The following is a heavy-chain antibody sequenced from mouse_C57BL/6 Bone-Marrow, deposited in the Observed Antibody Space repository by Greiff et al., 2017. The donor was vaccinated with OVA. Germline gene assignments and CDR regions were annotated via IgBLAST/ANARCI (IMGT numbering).Heavy chain of an antibody. D-gene: IGHD1-1*01. CDR2: ISSGGSYT. V-gene: IGHV5-6*01. J-gene: IGHJ3*01. CDR1: GFTFSSYG. CDR3: ARDPAGSTSSVAY. Sequence: EVHLVESGGDLVKPGGSLKLSCAASGFTFSSYGMSWVRQTPDKRLEWVATISSGGSYTYYPDSVKGRFTISRDNAKNTLYLQMSSLKSEDTAMYYCARDPAGSTSSVAYGGQGTLVTVTA.